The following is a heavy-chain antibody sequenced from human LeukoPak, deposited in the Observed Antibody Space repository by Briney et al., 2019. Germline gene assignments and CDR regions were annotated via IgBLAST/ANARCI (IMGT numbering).Heavy chain of an antibody. J-gene: IGHJ3*02. D-gene: IGHD6-19*01. V-gene: IGHV4-4*07. CDR1: GGSISSYY. Sequence: SETLSLTCTVSGGSISSYYWSWIRQPAGKGLEWIGRIYTSGSTNYNPSLKSRVTMSVDTSKNQFSLKLSSVTAADTAVYYCARGGYSSGGSAFDIWGQGTMVTVSS. CDR2: IYTSGST. CDR3: ARGGYSSGGSAFDI.